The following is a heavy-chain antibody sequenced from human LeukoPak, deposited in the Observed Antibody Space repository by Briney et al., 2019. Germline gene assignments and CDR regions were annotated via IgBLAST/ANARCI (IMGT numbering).Heavy chain of an antibody. V-gene: IGHV3-48*03. CDR3: AELGITMIGGV. Sequence: GGSLRLSCAASGFTFSSYEMSWVRQAPGKGLEWISYISSSGSTKYYADSVKGRFTISRDNAKNSLYLQMNSLRAEDTAVYYCAELGITMIGGVWGKGTTVTISS. D-gene: IGHD3-10*02. CDR2: ISSSGSTK. CDR1: GFTFSSYE. J-gene: IGHJ6*04.